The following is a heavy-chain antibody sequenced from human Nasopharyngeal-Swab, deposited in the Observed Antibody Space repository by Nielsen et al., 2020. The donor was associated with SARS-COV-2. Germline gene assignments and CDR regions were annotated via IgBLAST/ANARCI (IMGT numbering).Heavy chain of an antibody. D-gene: IGHD2-21*02. CDR2: ISSSGSTI. Sequence: GESLKISCAASGFTFSDYYMSWIRQAPGKGLEWVSYISSSGSTIYYADSVKGRFTISRDNAKNSLYLQMNSLRAEDTAVYYCARDRVTFMDVWGQGTTVTVSS. CDR3: ARDRVTFMDV. J-gene: IGHJ6*02. V-gene: IGHV3-11*01. CDR1: GFTFSDYY.